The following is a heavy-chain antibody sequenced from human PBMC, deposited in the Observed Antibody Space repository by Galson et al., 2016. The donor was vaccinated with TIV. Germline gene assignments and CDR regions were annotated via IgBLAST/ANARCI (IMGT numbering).Heavy chain of an antibody. V-gene: IGHV4-31*03. D-gene: IGHD4-17*01. J-gene: IGHJ3*01. CDR3: ARETYGDYDNYDAFDF. Sequence: TLSLTCSVSGVSISSGFSYWNWVRQSPGQGLEWIGYIHFTGRTYYNPSFQSRVSISVDTSKSRFSLNLRSVTAADTAVYFCARETYGDYDNYDAFDFWGRGTMVTVSS. CDR2: IHFTGRT. CDR1: GVSISSGFSY.